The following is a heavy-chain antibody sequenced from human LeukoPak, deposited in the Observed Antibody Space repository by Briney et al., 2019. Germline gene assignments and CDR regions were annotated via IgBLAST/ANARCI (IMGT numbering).Heavy chain of an antibody. D-gene: IGHD3-16*01. Sequence: PSETLSLTCTVSGGSISSSSYYWGWIRQPPGKGLEWIGSIYYSGSTYYNPSLKSRVTISVDTSKNQFSLKLSSVTAADTAVYYCARQEGGGYFDYWGQGTLVTVSS. CDR3: ARQEGGGYFDY. V-gene: IGHV4-39*01. CDR2: IYYSGST. CDR1: GGSISSSSYY. J-gene: IGHJ4*02.